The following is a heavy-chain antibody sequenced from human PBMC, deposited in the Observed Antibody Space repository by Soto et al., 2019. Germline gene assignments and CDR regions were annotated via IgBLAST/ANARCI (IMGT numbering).Heavy chain of an antibody. Sequence: GGSLRLSCAASGFTFSDYYMSWIRQAPGKGLEWVSSITSSGSTTYYTDSVKGRFTISTDNAKNSLYLQMNSLRVEDTAVYYCAKEGYSYAPYSFDFWGQGTLVTVSS. CDR2: ITSSGSTT. CDR3: AKEGYSYAPYSFDF. J-gene: IGHJ4*02. D-gene: IGHD5-18*01. CDR1: GFTFSDYY. V-gene: IGHV3-11*01.